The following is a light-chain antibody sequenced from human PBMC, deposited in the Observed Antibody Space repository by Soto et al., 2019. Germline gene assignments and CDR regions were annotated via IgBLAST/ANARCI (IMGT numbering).Light chain of an antibody. Sequence: EIFMTQTPATRSVFPGERVILSCRASQSVGSTLAWYQQKPGQAPRLLIRGASTRATGVPARFSGSGSGTEFTLTISSLQSEDFAVYYCQHYSSSLTFGGGTTLEIK. J-gene: IGKJ4*02. V-gene: IGKV3-15*01. CDR1: QSVGST. CDR3: QHYSSSLT. CDR2: GAS.